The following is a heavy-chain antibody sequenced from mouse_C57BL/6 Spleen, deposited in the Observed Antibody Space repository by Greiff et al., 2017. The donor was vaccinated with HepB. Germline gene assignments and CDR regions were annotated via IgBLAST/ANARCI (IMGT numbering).Heavy chain of an antibody. D-gene: IGHD1-1*01. V-gene: IGHV5-9-1*02. CDR3: TRDFYYYGSSYYAMDY. CDR1: GFTFSSYA. J-gene: IGHJ4*01. Sequence: EVKLMESGEGLVKPGGSLKLSCAASGFTFSSYAMSWVRQTPEKRLEWVAYISSGGDYIYYADTVKGRFTISRDNARNTLYLQMSSLKSEDTAMYYCTRDFYYYGSSYYAMDYWGQGTSVTVSS. CDR2: ISSGGDYI.